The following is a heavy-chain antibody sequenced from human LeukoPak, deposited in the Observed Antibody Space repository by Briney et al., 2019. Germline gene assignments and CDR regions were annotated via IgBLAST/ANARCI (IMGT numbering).Heavy chain of an antibody. J-gene: IGHJ3*02. CDR3: ARESLYDSSGYYYYAFDI. CDR1: GFTVSSNY. CDR2: IYSGGST. D-gene: IGHD3-22*01. Sequence: GGSLRLSCAASGFTVSSNYMSWVRQAPGKGLEWVSVIYSGGSTYYADSEEGRFTISRHNSKHTLYLQMNSLRAEDTAVYYCARESLYDSSGYYYYAFDIWGQGTMVTVSS. V-gene: IGHV3-53*04.